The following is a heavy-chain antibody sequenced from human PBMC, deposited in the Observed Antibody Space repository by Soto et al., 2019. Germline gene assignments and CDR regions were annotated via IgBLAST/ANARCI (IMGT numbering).Heavy chain of an antibody. D-gene: IGHD2-8*01. V-gene: IGHV4-34*01. Sequence: QVQVQQWGAGLLKPSETLSLTCAVYGGSFSGYYWSWIRQPPGKGLEWIGEINHSGSTNYNPSLKSRVTISVDTSKNQFSLKLSSVTAADTGVYYCARAKANWGFDPWGQGTLVTVSS. CDR2: INHSGST. J-gene: IGHJ5*02. CDR1: GGSFSGYY. CDR3: ARAKANWGFDP.